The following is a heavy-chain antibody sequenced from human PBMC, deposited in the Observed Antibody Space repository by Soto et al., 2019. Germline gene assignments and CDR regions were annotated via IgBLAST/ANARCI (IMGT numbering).Heavy chain of an antibody. V-gene: IGHV3-9*01. CDR2: ISWNSGSI. CDR3: AKSHTTSGWYVTTDY. Sequence: GGSLRLSCAASGFTFGDYAMQWVRQAPGKGLEWVSAISWNSGSIDYAGSVKGRFTISRDNAKNSLYLQMNSLRAEDTALYYCAKSHTTSGWYVTTDYWGQGTRVTVSS. J-gene: IGHJ4*02. D-gene: IGHD6-19*01. CDR1: GFTFGDYA.